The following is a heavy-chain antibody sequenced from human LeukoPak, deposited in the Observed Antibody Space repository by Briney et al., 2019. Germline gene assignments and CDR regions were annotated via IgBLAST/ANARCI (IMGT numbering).Heavy chain of an antibody. V-gene: IGHV4-59*11. CDR1: GGSISGHY. D-gene: IGHD3-10*01. CDR3: ARGSGQWGFDS. Sequence: PSETLSLTCTVSGGSISGHYWSWIRQPPGKTLEWVGYIYYSGSTNYNPSLRSRVTISVDSSKNQFSLKLSSVTAADTAVYYCARGSGQWGFDSWGQGTLVTVSS. J-gene: IGHJ4*02. CDR2: IYYSGST.